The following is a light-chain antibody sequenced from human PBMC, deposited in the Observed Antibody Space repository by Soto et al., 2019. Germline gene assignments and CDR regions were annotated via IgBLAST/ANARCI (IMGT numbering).Light chain of an antibody. CDR3: QHRSNWPPMYT. V-gene: IGKV3-11*01. CDR2: DTS. J-gene: IGKJ2*01. CDR1: QSVGGF. Sequence: EIVLTQSPATLSLSPGERATLSCRASQSVGGFLAWYQQKSGQAPRLLIYDTSKMATGIPARFSGSGSGTDFTLTIRSLEPEDFAIYHCQHRSNWPPMYTFGQGTKLEI.